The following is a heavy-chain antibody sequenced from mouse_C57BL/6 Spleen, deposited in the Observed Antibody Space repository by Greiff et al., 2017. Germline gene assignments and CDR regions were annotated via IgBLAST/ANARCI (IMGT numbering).Heavy chain of an antibody. V-gene: IGHV5-16*01. J-gene: IGHJ2*01. CDR1: GFTFSDYY. Sequence: LVESEGGLVQPGSSMKLSCTASGFTFSDYYMAWVRQVPEKGLEWVANINYVGSSTYYLDSLKSRFIISRDNAKNILYLQMCSLKSEDTATYYCARGYYGSLDDWGQGTTLTVST. CDR2: INYVGSST. CDR3: ARGYYGSLDD. D-gene: IGHD1-1*01.